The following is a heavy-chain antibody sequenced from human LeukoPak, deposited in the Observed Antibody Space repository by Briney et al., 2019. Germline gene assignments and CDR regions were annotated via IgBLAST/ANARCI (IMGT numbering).Heavy chain of an antibody. CDR2: LYSGGYT. CDR1: GFTVSSNY. V-gene: IGHV3-66*01. Sequence: GGSLRLSCAASGFTVSSNYMSWVRQAPGKGLEWVSVLYSGGYTYYADSVKGRFTISRDNSKNTLYLQMNSLRAEDTAVYYCAKVRFQVSIVGVRGLDYWGQGSLVTVAS. CDR3: AKVRFQVSIVGVRGLDY. D-gene: IGHD1-26*01. J-gene: IGHJ4*02.